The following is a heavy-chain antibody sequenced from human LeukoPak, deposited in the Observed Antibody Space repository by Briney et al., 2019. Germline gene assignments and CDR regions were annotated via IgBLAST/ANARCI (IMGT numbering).Heavy chain of an antibody. J-gene: IGHJ4*02. CDR1: GFTFSSYW. V-gene: IGHV3-74*01. CDR3: ARGFSSTNGVCLGY. Sequence: GGSLRFSCAASGFTFSSYWMNWVRQAPGKGLVWVSRINSDGGSTSYADSVKGRFTISRDNAKNTLYLQMNSLRAEDTALYYCARGFSSTNGVCLGYWGKGTLVTVSS. CDR2: INSDGGST. D-gene: IGHD2-8*01.